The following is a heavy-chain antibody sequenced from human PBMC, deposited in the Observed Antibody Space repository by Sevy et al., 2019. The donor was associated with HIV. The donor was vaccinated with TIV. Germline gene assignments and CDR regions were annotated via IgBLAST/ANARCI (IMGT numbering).Heavy chain of an antibody. D-gene: IGHD3-22*01. Sequence: ASVMVSCKASGGTFSSYAISWVRQAPGQGLEWMGGIIPIFGTANYAQKFQGRVTITADESTSTAYMELSSLRSEDTAVYYCARVRYYYDSSGYPDAFDIWGQGTMVTVSS. CDR1: GGTFSSYA. CDR2: IIPIFGTA. CDR3: ARVRYYYDSSGYPDAFDI. V-gene: IGHV1-69*13. J-gene: IGHJ3*02.